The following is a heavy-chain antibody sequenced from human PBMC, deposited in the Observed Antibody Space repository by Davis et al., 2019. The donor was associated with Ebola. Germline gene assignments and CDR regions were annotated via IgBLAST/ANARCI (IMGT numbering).Heavy chain of an antibody. D-gene: IGHD2-15*01. J-gene: IGHJ4*02. CDR1: GFTFSSYE. CDR3: ARIVVVVAANYFDY. V-gene: IGHV3-21*05. CDR2: ISSSSSYI. Sequence: GESLKISCAASGFTFSSYEMNWVRQAPGKGLEWVSYISSSSSYIYYADSVKGRFTISRDNAKNSLYLQMNSLRAEDTAVYYCARIVVVVAANYFDYWGQGTLVTVSS.